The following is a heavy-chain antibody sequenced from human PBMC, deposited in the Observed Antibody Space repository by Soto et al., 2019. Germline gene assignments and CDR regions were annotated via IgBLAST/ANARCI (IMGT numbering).Heavy chain of an antibody. CDR2: IYHGGST. D-gene: IGHD3-22*01. CDR1: GYSISSCYY. Sequence: PSVIRAVTSAGAGYSISSCYYWLLLPQPPGEGLEGIGIIYHGGSTYYNPSLNSRVTLSIDMTNNHVSLILNSVTAADTAVYYCARVGPWVPYYYDSSPYTFETWFASWGQGTPVTVSS. J-gene: IGHJ5*01. CDR3: ARVGPWVPYYYDSSPYTFETWFAS. V-gene: IGHV4-38-2*01.